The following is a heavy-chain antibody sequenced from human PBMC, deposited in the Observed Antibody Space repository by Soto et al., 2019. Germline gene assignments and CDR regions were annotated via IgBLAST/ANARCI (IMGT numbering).Heavy chain of an antibody. J-gene: IGHJ4*02. D-gene: IGHD2-21*02. Sequence: EVQLVESGGGLVKPGGSLRLSCAASGFTFSSYSMNWVRQAPGKGLEWVSSISSSSSYIYYADSVKGRFTISRDNAKNSLYLQMNSLRAEDTAVYYCAREGGDQPLLFDYWGQGTLVTVSS. CDR2: ISSSSSYI. CDR1: GFTFSSYS. CDR3: AREGGDQPLLFDY. V-gene: IGHV3-21*01.